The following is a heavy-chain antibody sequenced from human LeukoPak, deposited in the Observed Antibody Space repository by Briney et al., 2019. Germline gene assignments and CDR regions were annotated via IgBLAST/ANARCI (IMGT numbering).Heavy chain of an antibody. J-gene: IGHJ4*02. CDR2: IYYSGST. CDR1: GGSISSSSYY. D-gene: IGHD6-25*01. CDR3: ARHRRRPYYFDY. V-gene: IGHV4-39*01. Sequence: PSETLSLTCTVSGGSISSSSYYWGWIRQPPGKGLEWIGSIYYSGSTYYNPSLKSRVTISVDTSKNQFSLKLSSATAADTAVYYCARHRRRPYYFDYWGQGTLVTVSS.